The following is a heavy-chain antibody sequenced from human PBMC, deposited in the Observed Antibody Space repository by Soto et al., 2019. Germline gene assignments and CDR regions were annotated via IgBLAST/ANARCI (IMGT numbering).Heavy chain of an antibody. CDR1: GYTFTSYD. V-gene: IGHV1-8*01. J-gene: IGHJ3*02. D-gene: IGHD5-18*01. Sequence: ASVKVSCKASGYTFTSYDINWVRQATGQGLEWMGWMNPNSGNTGYAQKFQGRVTMTRNTSISTAYMELSSLRSEDTAVYYCARAVLSPGGYALDIWGQGTRVTVSS. CDR2: MNPNSGNT. CDR3: ARAVLSPGGYALDI.